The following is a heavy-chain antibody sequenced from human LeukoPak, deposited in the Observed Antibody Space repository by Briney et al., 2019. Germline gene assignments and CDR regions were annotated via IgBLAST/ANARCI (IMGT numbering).Heavy chain of an antibody. D-gene: IGHD4-11*01. CDR2: FDPEDGET. V-gene: IGHV1-24*01. Sequence: ASVKVSCKVSGYTLTELSMHWVRQAPGKGLEWMGGFDPEDGETIYAQKFQGRVTMTEDTSTDTAYMELSSLRSEDTAVYYCATDPTSVYSNYEGYYKYWGQGTLVTVSS. CDR1: GYTLTELS. CDR3: ATDPTSVYSNYEGYYKY. J-gene: IGHJ4*02.